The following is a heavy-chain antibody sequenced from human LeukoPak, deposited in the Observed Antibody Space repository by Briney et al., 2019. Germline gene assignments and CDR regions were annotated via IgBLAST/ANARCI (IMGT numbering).Heavy chain of an antibody. CDR1: GFTFSSYW. V-gene: IGHV3-7*01. CDR2: IKQDGSEK. Sequence: GGSLRLSCAASGFTFSSYWMSWVRQAPGKGLEWVANIKQDGSEKYYVDSVKGRFTISRDNAKNSLYLQMNSLRAEDTAVYYCARDPIAAAGGPYYYYYYGMDVWGQGTTVTVSS. J-gene: IGHJ6*02. CDR3: ARDPIAAAGGPYYYYYYGMDV. D-gene: IGHD6-13*01.